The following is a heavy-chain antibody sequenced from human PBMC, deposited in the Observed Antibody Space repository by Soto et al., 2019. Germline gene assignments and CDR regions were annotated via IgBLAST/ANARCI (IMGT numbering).Heavy chain of an antibody. J-gene: IGHJ6*03. D-gene: IGHD5-12*01. CDR3: ARLSLEDSGYAGYMDV. CDR2: IYYSGST. CDR1: GGSISSYY. V-gene: IGHV4-59*08. Sequence: SETLSLTCTVSGGSISSYYWSWIRQPPGKGLEWIGYIYYSGSTNYNPSLKSRVTISVDTSKNQFSLKLSSVTAADTAVYYCARLSLEDSGYAGYMDVWGKGTTVTVSS.